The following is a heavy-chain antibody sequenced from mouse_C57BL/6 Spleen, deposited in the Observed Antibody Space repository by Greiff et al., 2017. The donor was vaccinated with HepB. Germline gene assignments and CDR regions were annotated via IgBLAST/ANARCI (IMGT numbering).Heavy chain of an antibody. CDR1: GYAFSSSW. Sequence: QVQLQQSGPALVKPGASVKISCKASGYAFSSSWMNWVKQRPGKGLEWIGRIYPGDGDTNYNGKFKGKATRTADKSSSTAYMQLSSRTSEDSAVYFCASPNWAFDYWGQGTTLTVSS. CDR2: IYPGDGDT. CDR3: ASPNWAFDY. V-gene: IGHV1-82*01. D-gene: IGHD4-1*01. J-gene: IGHJ2*01.